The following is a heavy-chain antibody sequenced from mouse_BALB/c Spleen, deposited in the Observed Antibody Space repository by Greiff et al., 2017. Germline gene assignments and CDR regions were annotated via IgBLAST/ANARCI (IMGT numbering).Heavy chain of an antibody. CDR3: ARVYGNYVYFDY. V-gene: IGHV5-15*02. Sequence: EVQLVESGGGLVQPGGSRKLSCAASGFTFSDYGMAWVRQAPGKGPEWVAFISNLAYSIYYADTVTGRFTISRENAKNTLYLEMSSLRSEDTAMYYCARVYGNYVYFDYWGQGTTLTVSS. D-gene: IGHD2-1*01. CDR1: GFTFSDYG. J-gene: IGHJ2*01. CDR2: ISNLAYSI.